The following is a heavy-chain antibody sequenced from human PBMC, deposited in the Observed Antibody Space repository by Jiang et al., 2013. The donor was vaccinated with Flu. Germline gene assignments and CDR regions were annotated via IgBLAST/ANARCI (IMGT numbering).Heavy chain of an antibody. J-gene: IGHJ6*02. V-gene: IGHV1-69*01. Sequence: GAEVKKPGSSVKVSCEASGDPFSSRAFSWVRQAPGQGLEWVEASSLSSTTNYAQKFQDRVTITADESATTAYMELRGLRFEDTAVYYCASEEVGMPTAEPYFTYKHMDVWGQGTTISVSS. CDR3: ASEEVGMPTAEPYFTYKHMDV. CDR2: SSLSSTT. D-gene: IGHD5-24*01. CDR1: GDPFSSRA.